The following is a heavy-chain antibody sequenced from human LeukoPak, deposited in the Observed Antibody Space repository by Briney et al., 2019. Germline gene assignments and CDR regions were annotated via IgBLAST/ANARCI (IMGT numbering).Heavy chain of an antibody. CDR3: ARDLGYDILTGYSGNNWFDP. D-gene: IGHD3-9*01. CDR2: VNPSGGST. V-gene: IGHV1-46*01. CDR1: GYTFTSYY. Sequence: ASVEVSCKASGYTFTSYYIHWVRQAPGQGLEWMGIVNPSGGSTSYAQKFQGRVTMTRDTSTTTVYMELSSLRSEDTAVYYCARDLGYDILTGYSGNNWFDPWGQGTLVTVSS. J-gene: IGHJ5*02.